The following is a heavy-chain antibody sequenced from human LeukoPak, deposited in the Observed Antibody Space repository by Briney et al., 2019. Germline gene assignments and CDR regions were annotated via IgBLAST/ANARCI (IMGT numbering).Heavy chain of an antibody. CDR2: IYYSGNT. CDR1: GGSISTSAYY. V-gene: IGHV4-39*01. D-gene: IGHD6-13*01. Sequence: SETLSLTCIVSGGSISTSAYYWGWIRQPPGEGLQWIGSIYYSGNTYYNSSLKSRVTISVDTSTSQFSLRLSSVTAADTAVYYCARVPAGTAAAGTFSYYYYGMDVWGQGTTVTVSS. J-gene: IGHJ6*02. CDR3: ARVPAGTAAAGTFSYYYYGMDV.